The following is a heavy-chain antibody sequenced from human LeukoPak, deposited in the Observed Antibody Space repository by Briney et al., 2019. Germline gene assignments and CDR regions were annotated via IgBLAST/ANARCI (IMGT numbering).Heavy chain of an antibody. D-gene: IGHD3-22*01. Sequence: SGTLSLTCAASGGSISISNWWSWVRQPPGKGLEWIGEIYLSGSTNYNPSLKSRVTISVDKSKNQFSLKLSSVTAANTAVYYCARHTTSGGKVVAFDYWGQGTLVTVSS. CDR1: GGSISISNW. V-gene: IGHV4-4*02. CDR3: ARHTTSGGKVVAFDY. J-gene: IGHJ4*02. CDR2: IYLSGST.